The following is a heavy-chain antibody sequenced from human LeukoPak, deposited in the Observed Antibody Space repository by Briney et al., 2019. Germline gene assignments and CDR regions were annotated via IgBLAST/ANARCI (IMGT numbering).Heavy chain of an antibody. V-gene: IGHV1-69*13. J-gene: IGHJ3*01. Sequence: SVKVSCKASGGSFSDYPINWVRQAPGLGLEWLGGIIPKYSASNYAQAFQGRVTITADESTNTVYMEMSGLRPDDTAVYYCVRPDRIFGVPAAFDAWGQGTLVAVSS. CDR3: VRPDRIFGVPAAFDA. D-gene: IGHD3-3*02. CDR1: GGSFSDYP. CDR2: IIPKYSAS.